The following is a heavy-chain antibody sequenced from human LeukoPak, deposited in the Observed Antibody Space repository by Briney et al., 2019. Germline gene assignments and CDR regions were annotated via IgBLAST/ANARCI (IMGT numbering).Heavy chain of an antibody. CDR3: TGYCSSTSCYGTHY. Sequence: SETLSLTCTVSGGSISSYYGSWIRQPAGEGLECIGRIYTSGSTNYNPSLKSRITMSVDTSNNQFSLRLNSVTAADTAVYYCTGYCSSTSCYGTHYWGQGTLVTVSS. CDR2: IYTSGST. D-gene: IGHD2-2*01. J-gene: IGHJ4*02. V-gene: IGHV4-4*07. CDR1: GGSISSYY.